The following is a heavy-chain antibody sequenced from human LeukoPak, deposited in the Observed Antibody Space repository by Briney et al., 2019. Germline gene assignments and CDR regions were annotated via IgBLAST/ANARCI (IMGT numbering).Heavy chain of an antibody. Sequence: GGSLRLSCAASGFTFSSYAMSWVRQAPGKGLEWVSAISGSGGSTYYADSVKGRFTIFRDNSKNTLYLQMNSLRAEDTAVYYCAKVAARKGVLRYFDGHNSDGPMWGQGTLVTVSS. CDR2: ISGSGGST. J-gene: IGHJ4*02. CDR3: AKVAARKGVLRYFDGHNSDGPM. D-gene: IGHD3-9*01. CDR1: GFTFSSYA. V-gene: IGHV3-23*01.